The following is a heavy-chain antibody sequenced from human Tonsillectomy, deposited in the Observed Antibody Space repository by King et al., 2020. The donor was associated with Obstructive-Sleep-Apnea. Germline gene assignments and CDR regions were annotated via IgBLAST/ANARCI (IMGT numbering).Heavy chain of an antibody. Sequence: VQLVESGGGVVQPGRSLRLSCAASGFTFSSYAMHWVRQAPGKGLEWVAVISYDGSNKYYADSVKGRFTISRDNSKNTLYLPMNSLRAEDTAVYYCAREGTPDPYDSSGTTYNWFDPWGQGTLVTVSS. J-gene: IGHJ5*02. V-gene: IGHV3-30*04. D-gene: IGHD3-22*01. CDR3: AREGTPDPYDSSGTTYNWFDP. CDR2: ISYDGSNK. CDR1: GFTFSSYA.